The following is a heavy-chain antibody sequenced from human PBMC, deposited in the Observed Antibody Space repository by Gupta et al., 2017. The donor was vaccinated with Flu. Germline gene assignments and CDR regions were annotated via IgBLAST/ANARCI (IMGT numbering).Heavy chain of an antibody. Sequence: QVQLLESGPGLVKPSETLSLTCIVSGGSISGYYWSWIRQPPGKGLEWIGYIYYSGSTNYNPSLKSRATISVDTSKNQFSLELTSVTAADTAVYFCARVPVYCSTSSCGPNRFDPWGQGTLVTVSS. CDR2: IYYSGST. V-gene: IGHV4-59*01. CDR1: GGSISGYY. J-gene: IGHJ5*02. CDR3: ARVPVYCSTSSCGPNRFDP. D-gene: IGHD2-15*01.